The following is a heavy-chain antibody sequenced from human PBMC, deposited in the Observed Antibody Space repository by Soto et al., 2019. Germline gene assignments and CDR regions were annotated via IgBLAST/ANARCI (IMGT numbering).Heavy chain of an antibody. CDR1: GGSISSGDYY. CDR2: IYYSGST. CDR3: ARASGDYYDSSGYYGPHYYYYGMDV. J-gene: IGHJ6*02. D-gene: IGHD3-22*01. Sequence: PSETLSLTCTVSGGSISSGDYYWSWIRQPPGKGLEWIGYIYYSGSTYYNPSLKSRVTISVDTSKNQFSLKLSSVTAADTAVYYCARASGDYYDSSGYYGPHYYYYGMDVWGQGTTVTVSS. V-gene: IGHV4-30-4*01.